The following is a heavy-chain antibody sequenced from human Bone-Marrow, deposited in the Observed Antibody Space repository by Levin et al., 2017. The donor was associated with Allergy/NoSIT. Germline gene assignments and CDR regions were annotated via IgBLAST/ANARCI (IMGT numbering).Heavy chain of an antibody. D-gene: IGHD6-19*01. CDR2: INPNGGGT. Sequence: ASVKVSCKASGYTFNDYYIHWVRQAPGQGLEWVAWINPNGGGTNYGQKFQGRVTVTRDTSISTAYMELNSLTSDDTAVYYCARPSSSGWLNDWFVPWGQGTLVTVSS. CDR3: ARPSSSGWLNDWFVP. V-gene: IGHV1-2*02. CDR1: GYTFNDYY. J-gene: IGHJ5*02.